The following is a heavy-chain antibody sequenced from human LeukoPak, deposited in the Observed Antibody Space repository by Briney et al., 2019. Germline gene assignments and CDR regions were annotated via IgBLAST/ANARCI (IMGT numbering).Heavy chain of an antibody. CDR2: LSGSGDNT. V-gene: IGHV3-23*01. CDR3: AVGVGWLIDY. Sequence: GGSLRLSCAGSGFTFDTYGMTWVRQAPGKGLEWASSLSGSGDNTFYADSVKGRFTISRDNAKNSLSLQMNSLRAEDTAVYYCAVGVGWLIDYWGQGIQVTVSS. D-gene: IGHD3-9*01. CDR1: GFTFDTYG. J-gene: IGHJ4*02.